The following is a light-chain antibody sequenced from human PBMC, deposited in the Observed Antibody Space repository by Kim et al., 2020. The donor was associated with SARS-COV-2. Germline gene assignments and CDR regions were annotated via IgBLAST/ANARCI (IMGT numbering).Light chain of an antibody. CDR2: AAS. CDR3: QQYYNYPHT. V-gene: IGKV1-8*01. Sequence: SASTGDRVTITCRASQGISSYLAWYQQKPGRAPNLLIYAASTLQSGVPSRFSGSGSGTDFTLTISCLQSEDFATYYCQQYYNYPHTFGQGTKLEI. J-gene: IGKJ2*01. CDR1: QGISSY.